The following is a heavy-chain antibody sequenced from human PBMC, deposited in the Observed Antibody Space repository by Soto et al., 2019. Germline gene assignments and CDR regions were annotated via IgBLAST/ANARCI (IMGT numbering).Heavy chain of an antibody. Sequence: QVQLQESGPGLVKPSETLSLTCSVSGVSTSNHYWTWIRKPPGLGPEWVGCIYYRGTTNYNDSFTSRVPISGGTSKNQLSLELSSVTTADTAVYYCARGGGSPYHDHEFDYWGQGMLVTVSS. CDR3: ARGGGSPYHDHEFDY. V-gene: IGHV4-59*11. CDR2: IYYRGTT. CDR1: GVSTSNHY. J-gene: IGHJ4*02. D-gene: IGHD2-2*01.